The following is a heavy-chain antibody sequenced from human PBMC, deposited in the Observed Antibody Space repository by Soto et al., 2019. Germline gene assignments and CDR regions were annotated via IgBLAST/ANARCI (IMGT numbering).Heavy chain of an antibody. J-gene: IGHJ6*02. CDR2: IGYEGSNK. D-gene: IGHD1-7*01. V-gene: IGHV3-30*02. CDR3: AKDVNHNWKYGSPPISAMDV. CDR1: GVTLSNFG. Sequence: GGSLRLACAASGVTLSNFGMHCVRQGPVKGLEWVASIGYEGSNKYFAASVTRQFTISRDHSNKALYLQMNSVRVEDTAVYYCAKDVNHNWKYGSPPISAMDVWGQGTTVTVS.